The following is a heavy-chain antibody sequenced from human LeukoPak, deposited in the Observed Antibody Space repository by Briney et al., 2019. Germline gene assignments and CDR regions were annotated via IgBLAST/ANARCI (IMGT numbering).Heavy chain of an antibody. CDR3: ARCNGYSYGYLDY. D-gene: IGHD5-18*01. CDR2: IWYDGSNK. Sequence: GSLRLSCAASGLTIGSNGYKWVRQAPAKGREWGAVIWYDGSNKYYADSVKGRFTISRDNSKNTLYLQMNSLRAEDTAVYYCARCNGYSYGYLDYWGQGTLVTVSS. CDR1: GLTIGSNG. J-gene: IGHJ4*02. V-gene: IGHV3-33*01.